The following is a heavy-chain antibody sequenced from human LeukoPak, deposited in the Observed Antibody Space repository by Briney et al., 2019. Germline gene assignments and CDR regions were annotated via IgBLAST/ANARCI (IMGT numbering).Heavy chain of an antibody. V-gene: IGHV3-21*01. CDR2: IISSSSYM. D-gene: IGHD6-19*01. CDR3: ARESSSGWVT. CDR1: GFTFSSYS. J-gene: IGHJ5*02. Sequence: GGSLRLSCAASGFTFSSYSMNWVRQAPGKGLEWVSSIISSSSYMYYADSVKGRFTISRDNAKNSLYLQMNSLRAEDTAVYYCARESSSGWVTWGQGTLVTVSS.